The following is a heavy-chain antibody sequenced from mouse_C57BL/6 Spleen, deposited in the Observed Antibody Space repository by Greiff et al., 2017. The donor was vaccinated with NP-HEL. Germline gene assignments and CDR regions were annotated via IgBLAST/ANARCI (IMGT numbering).Heavy chain of an antibody. CDR2: IYPGNSDT. Sequence: EVQLQQSGTVLARPGASVKMSCKTSGYTFTSYWMHWVKQRPGQGLEWIGAIYPGNSDTSYNQKFKGKAKLTAVTSASTAYMELSSLTNEDSAVYYCTYFYYDYDEYYFDYWGQGTTLTVSS. J-gene: IGHJ2*01. V-gene: IGHV1-5*01. CDR3: TYFYYDYDEYYFDY. D-gene: IGHD2-4*01. CDR1: GYTFTSYW.